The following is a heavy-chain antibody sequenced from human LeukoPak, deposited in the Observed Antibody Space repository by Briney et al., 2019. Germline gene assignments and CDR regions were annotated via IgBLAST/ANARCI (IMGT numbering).Heavy chain of an antibody. Sequence: EASVKVPCKASGYTFSDYYLHWVRQAPGQGLEWMGRVSTVSGGAAYAQKFRGRVTMTRDTSITTAYMELSSLRSDDSAMYYCARLSRGAVAGAPAGRNFDYWGQGTLVTVSS. CDR3: ARLSRGAVAGAPAGRNFDY. D-gene: IGHD6-13*01. J-gene: IGHJ4*02. CDR2: VSTVSGGA. CDR1: GYTFSDYY. V-gene: IGHV1-2*06.